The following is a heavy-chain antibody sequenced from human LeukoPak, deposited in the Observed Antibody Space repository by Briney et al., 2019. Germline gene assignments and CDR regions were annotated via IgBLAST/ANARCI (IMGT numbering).Heavy chain of an antibody. J-gene: IGHJ6*02. CDR1: GGTFSSYA. V-gene: IGHV1-69*04. CDR3: ARDTSAAGTYYYYGMDV. Sequence: SVKVSCKASGGTFSSYAISWVRQAPGQGLEWMGRIIPILGIANYAQKFQGRVTITADKSTSTAYVELSSLRSEDTAVYYCARDTSAAGTYYYYGMDVWGQGTTVTVSS. CDR2: IIPILGIA. D-gene: IGHD6-13*01.